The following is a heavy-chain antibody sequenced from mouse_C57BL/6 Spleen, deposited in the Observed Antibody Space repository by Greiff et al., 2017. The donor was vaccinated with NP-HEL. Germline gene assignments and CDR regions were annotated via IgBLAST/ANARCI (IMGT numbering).Heavy chain of an antibody. J-gene: IGHJ3*01. Sequence: VQLQQPGAELVMPGASVKLSCKASGYTFTSYWMHWVKQRPGQGLEWIGEIDPSDSYTNYNQKFKGKSTLTVDKSSSTAYMQLSSLTSEDSAVYYCAKGLDSFAYWGQGTLVTVSA. CDR1: GYTFTSYW. CDR3: AKGLDSFAY. V-gene: IGHV1-69*01. CDR2: IDPSDSYT. D-gene: IGHD3-2*01.